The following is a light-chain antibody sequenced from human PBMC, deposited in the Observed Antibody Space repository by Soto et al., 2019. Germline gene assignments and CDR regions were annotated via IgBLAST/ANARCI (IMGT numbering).Light chain of an antibody. CDR2: EVR. J-gene: IGLJ1*01. V-gene: IGLV2-14*03. Sequence: QSALTQPASVSGSPGQSITISCTGTSSDVGAYDFVSWYQQHPDKAPKLMIYEVRGRPSGVSNRFSGSKSFNTATLTISGLQAEDEADYCCSSHTTRNTRVFGTGTKLTVL. CDR1: SSDVGAYDF. CDR3: SSHTTRNTRV.